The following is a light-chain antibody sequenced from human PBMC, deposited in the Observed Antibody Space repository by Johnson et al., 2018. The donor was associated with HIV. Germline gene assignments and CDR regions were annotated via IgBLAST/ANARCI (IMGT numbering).Light chain of an antibody. Sequence: QSVLTQPPSVSAAPGQKVTISCSGSSSNIGKNHVSWYQQFPGTAPKLLVYEDDKRPSGIPDRFSGSKSGTSATLGITGLQTGDEADYYCGTWDSSLSAGGVFVTGTKVTVL. CDR2: EDD. CDR1: SSNIGKNH. J-gene: IGLJ1*01. V-gene: IGLV1-51*02. CDR3: GTWDSSLSAGGV.